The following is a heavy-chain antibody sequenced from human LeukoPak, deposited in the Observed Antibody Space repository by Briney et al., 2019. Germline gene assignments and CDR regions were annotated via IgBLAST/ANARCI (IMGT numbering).Heavy chain of an antibody. CDR1: GFTFSSYS. Sequence: GGSLRLSCAASGFTFSSYSMNWVRQAPGKGLEWVSSINSDSSHIYYADSVKGRFTISRDNAKDSLYLQMNSLRAEDTAVYYCARGPIPDYWGQGTLVTVSS. CDR3: ARGPIPDY. V-gene: IGHV3-21*01. D-gene: IGHD2-2*02. J-gene: IGHJ4*02. CDR2: INSDSSHI.